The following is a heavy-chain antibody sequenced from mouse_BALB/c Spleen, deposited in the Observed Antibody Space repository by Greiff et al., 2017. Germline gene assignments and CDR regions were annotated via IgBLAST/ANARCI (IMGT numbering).Heavy chain of an antibody. CDR2: ISYDGSN. D-gene: IGHD3-3*01. J-gene: IGHJ4*01. V-gene: IGHV3-6*02. Sequence: ESGPGLVKPSQSLSLTCSVTGYSITSGYYWNWIRQFPGNKLEWMGYISYDGSNNYNPSLKNRISITRDTSKNQFFLKLNSVTTEDTATYYCASPGGDNYAMDYWGQGTSVTVSS. CDR3: ASPGGDNYAMDY. CDR1: GYSITSGYY.